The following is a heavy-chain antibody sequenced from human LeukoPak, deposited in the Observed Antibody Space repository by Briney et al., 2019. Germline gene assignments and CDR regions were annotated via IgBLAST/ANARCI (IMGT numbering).Heavy chain of an antibody. CDR1: GFTFSSYG. Sequence: PGGSLRLSCAASGFTFSSYGMSWVRQAPGKGLEWVSAISGSGGSTYYADSVKGRFTISRNNSKNTLYLQMNSLRAEDTAVYYCARTARWQEGYFDCWGQGTLVTASS. J-gene: IGHJ4*02. V-gene: IGHV3-23*01. CDR2: ISGSGGST. CDR3: ARTARWQEGYFDC. D-gene: IGHD1-1*01.